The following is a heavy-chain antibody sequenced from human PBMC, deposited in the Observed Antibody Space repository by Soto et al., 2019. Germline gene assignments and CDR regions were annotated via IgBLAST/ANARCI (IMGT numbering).Heavy chain of an antibody. CDR1: GFTFSTYA. CDR2: ISGSGGST. J-gene: IGHJ5*02. V-gene: IGHV3-23*01. CDR3: AKRPRATVFGVAGNRFDP. Sequence: GGSLSLSCAASGFTFSTYAMTWVRQAPGKGLEWVSGISGSGGSTYYADSVKGRFTISRDNSKNTLYLQMNSLRAEDTAVYYCAKRPRATVFGVAGNRFDPWGQGTRVTVSS. D-gene: IGHD3-3*01.